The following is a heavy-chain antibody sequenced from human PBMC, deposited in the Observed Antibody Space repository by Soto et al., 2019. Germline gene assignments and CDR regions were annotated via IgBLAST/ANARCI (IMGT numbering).Heavy chain of an antibody. CDR3: SQQEGDFWSGLGYYYYGMDV. V-gene: IGHV3-74*01. CDR1: GCTFSSYW. D-gene: IGHD3-3*01. Sequence: GGSLRLSCAASGCTFSSYWMRWVRQAPGKGLVWVSRINSDGSSTSYADSVKGRFTISRDNAKNTLYLQMNSLRAEDTAVYYCSQQEGDFWSGLGYYYYGMDVWGQGTTVTVSS. J-gene: IGHJ6*02. CDR2: INSDGSST.